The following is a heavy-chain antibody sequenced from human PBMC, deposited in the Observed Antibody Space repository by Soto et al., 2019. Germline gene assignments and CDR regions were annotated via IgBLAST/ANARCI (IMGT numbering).Heavy chain of an antibody. V-gene: IGHV1-69*13. Sequence: GASVKVSCKASGGTFSSYAISWVRQAPGQGLEWMGGIIPIFGTANYAQKFQGRVTITADESTSTAYMELSSLRSEDTAVYYCARDPVVVITPPPYYYSGMDVWGKGTTVTVSS. CDR1: GGTFSSYA. D-gene: IGHD3-22*01. J-gene: IGHJ6*04. CDR3: ARDPVVVITPPPYYYSGMDV. CDR2: IIPIFGTA.